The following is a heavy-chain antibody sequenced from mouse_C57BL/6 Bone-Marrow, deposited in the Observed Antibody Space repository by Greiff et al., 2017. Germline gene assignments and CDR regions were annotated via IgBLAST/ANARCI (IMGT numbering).Heavy chain of an antibody. Sequence: QVQLKQSGPELVKPGASVKLSCKASGYTFTSYDINWVKQRPGQGLEWIGGIYPRDGSTKYNEKFKGKATLTVDPSSSTAYMQLHSLTSEDSAVDFCARGIKWYVDVWGTGTTVTVSS. CDR3: ARGIKWYVDV. J-gene: IGHJ1*03. CDR2: IYPRDGST. D-gene: IGHD2-4*01. CDR1: GYTFTSYD. V-gene: IGHV1-85*01.